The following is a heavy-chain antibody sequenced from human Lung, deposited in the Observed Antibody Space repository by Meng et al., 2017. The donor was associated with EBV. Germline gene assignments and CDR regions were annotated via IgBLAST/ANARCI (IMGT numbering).Heavy chain of an antibody. D-gene: IGHD6-19*01. Sequence: QEQLQQWGAGLLKPSETLSLTGAVYGGYLSAYSWSWIRQPPGKGLEWIGEINRSGSTNYNPSLKSRLTVSMDTSKNQFSLKLSSVTAADTAVDYCARLYRGGWYLWGRGTLVTVSS. J-gene: IGHJ4*02. V-gene: IGHV4-34*02. CDR2: INRSGST. CDR3: ARLYRGGWYL. CDR1: GGYLSAYS.